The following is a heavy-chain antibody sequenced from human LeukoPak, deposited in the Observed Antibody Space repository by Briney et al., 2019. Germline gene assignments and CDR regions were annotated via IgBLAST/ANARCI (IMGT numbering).Heavy chain of an antibody. CDR1: GFTFSSFA. CDR2: ISGSGGST. J-gene: IGHJ4*02. Sequence: GWSLRLSCAASGFTFSSFAMSWLRQAPGKGLEWVSAISGSGGSTYYADSVKGRFTISRDNSKNTLYLQMNSLRAEDTAVYYCAKIVAVAEFDYWGQGTLVTVSS. D-gene: IGHD6-19*01. CDR3: AKIVAVAEFDY. V-gene: IGHV3-23*01.